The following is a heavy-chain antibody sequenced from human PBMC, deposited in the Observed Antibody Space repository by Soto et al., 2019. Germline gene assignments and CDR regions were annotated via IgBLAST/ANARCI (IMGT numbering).Heavy chain of an antibody. CDR1: GGSISSGDYY. V-gene: IGHV4-30-4*01. CDR3: ARETHYYDSSGYYPSHNWFDP. Sequence: SETLSLTCTVSGGSISSGDYYWSWIRQPPGKGLEWIGYIYYSGSTYYNPSLKSRVTISVDTSKNQFSLKLSSVTAADTAVYYCARETHYYDSSGYYPSHNWFDPWGQGTLVTVS. CDR2: IYYSGST. D-gene: IGHD3-22*01. J-gene: IGHJ5*02.